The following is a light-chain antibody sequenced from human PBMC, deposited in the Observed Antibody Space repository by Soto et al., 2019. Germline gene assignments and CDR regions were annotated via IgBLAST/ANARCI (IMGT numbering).Light chain of an antibody. CDR1: QSIGSW. CDR2: TTS. V-gene: IGKV1-5*03. Sequence: DIQMTQSPSTLSASVGDRVTITCRASQSIGSWLAWYQQKTGKAPKILIYTTSILASGVPSRFRGSGSGTEFTLTISSLQPDDFVTYYCQESDDYLFSFGQGTKLEIK. J-gene: IGKJ2*03. CDR3: QESDDYLFS.